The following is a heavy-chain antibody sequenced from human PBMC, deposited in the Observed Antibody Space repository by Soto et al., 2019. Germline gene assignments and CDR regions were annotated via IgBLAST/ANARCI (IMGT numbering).Heavy chain of an antibody. Sequence: EVQLVESGGGLVQPGGSLRLSCAASGFTFSSYWMSWVRQAPGKGLEWVANIKQDGSEKYYVDSVKGRFTISRDNAKNSLYLQMNSLRAEDTAVYYCARGTGDCSGGSCNVFDPWGQGTLVTVSS. CDR3: ARGTGDCSGGSCNVFDP. D-gene: IGHD2-15*01. CDR2: IKQDGSEK. J-gene: IGHJ5*02. CDR1: GFTFSSYW. V-gene: IGHV3-7*01.